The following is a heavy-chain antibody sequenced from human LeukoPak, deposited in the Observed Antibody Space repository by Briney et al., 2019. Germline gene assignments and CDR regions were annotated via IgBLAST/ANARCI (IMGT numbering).Heavy chain of an antibody. Sequence: ASVKVSCKASGYTFTSYGISWVRQAPGQGLEWMGWISAYNGNTNYAQKLQGRVTMTADTSTSTAYMELRSLRSDDTAVYYCARIPYYDSSGYPMAVDYWGQGPLVTVSS. V-gene: IGHV1-18*01. J-gene: IGHJ4*02. CDR1: GYTFTSYG. D-gene: IGHD3-22*01. CDR3: ARIPYYDSSGYPMAVDY. CDR2: ISAYNGNT.